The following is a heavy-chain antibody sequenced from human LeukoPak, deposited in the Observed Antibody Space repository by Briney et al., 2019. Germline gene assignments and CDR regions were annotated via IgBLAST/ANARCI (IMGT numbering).Heavy chain of an antibody. CDR2: IYYSGST. D-gene: IGHD3-22*01. CDR1: GGSISSYY. CDR3: ARDKYYYDSSGYRYFDY. J-gene: IGHJ4*02. V-gene: IGHV4-59*01. Sequence: PSETLSLTCTVSGGSISSYYWSWVRQPPGKGLEWFGYIYYSGSTNYNPSLKSRVTISVDTSKNQFSLKLSSVTAADTAVYYCARDKYYYDSSGYRYFDYWGQGTLVTVSS.